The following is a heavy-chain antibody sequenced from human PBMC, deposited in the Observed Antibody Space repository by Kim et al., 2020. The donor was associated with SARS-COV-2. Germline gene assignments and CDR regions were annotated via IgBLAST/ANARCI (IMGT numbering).Heavy chain of an antibody. CDR2: ISGSGGSS. J-gene: IGHJ6*02. CDR1: GFVFMNYA. Sequence: GGSLRLSCAASGFVFMNYAMTWVRQAPGKGLEWVSGISGSGGSSYYADSVKGRFTISRDNSKDTVYLEMNSLRADDTAVYYCVKSVGEYYYYYGVDVWG. V-gene: IGHV3-23*01. CDR3: VKSVGEYYYYYGVDV. D-gene: IGHD3-10*01.